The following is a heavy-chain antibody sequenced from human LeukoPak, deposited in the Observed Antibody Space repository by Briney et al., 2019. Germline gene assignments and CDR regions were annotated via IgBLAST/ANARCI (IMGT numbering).Heavy chain of an antibody. D-gene: IGHD6-19*01. CDR1: GGSFSGYY. Sequence: SETLSLTCAVYGGSFSGYYWSWIRQPPGKGLEWIGEINYSGSTNYNPSLKSRVTISVDTSKNQFSLKLSSVTAADTAVYYCARGRYSSGCDYWGQGTLVTVSS. J-gene: IGHJ4*02. V-gene: IGHV4-34*01. CDR2: INYSGST. CDR3: ARGRYSSGCDY.